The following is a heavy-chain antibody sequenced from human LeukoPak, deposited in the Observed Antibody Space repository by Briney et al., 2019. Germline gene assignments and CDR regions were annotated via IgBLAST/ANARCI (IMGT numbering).Heavy chain of an antibody. D-gene: IGHD3-3*01. Sequence: GGSLRLSCAASGFTFSSYAMSWVRQAPGKGLEWVSGISGSGTSTYYGDSVKGRFTISRDNSKNTLYLQMNSLRAEDTAVYYCAKSSTLRFLEWFHDGYFDYWGQGTLVTVSS. CDR3: AKSSTLRFLEWFHDGYFDY. CDR2: ISGSGTST. CDR1: GFTFSSYA. J-gene: IGHJ4*02. V-gene: IGHV3-23*01.